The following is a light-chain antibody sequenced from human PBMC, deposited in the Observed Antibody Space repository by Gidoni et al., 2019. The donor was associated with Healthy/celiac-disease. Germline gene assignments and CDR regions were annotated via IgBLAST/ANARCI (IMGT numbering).Light chain of an antibody. Sequence: QSALTQPASVSGSPGQSITISCTATSSDVGGYNYVSWYQQHPGKAPKLMIYDVSNRPSVVSNRFSGSKSGNTASLTISGLQAEDEADYYCSSYTSSSTLEVFGTGTKVTVL. V-gene: IGLV2-14*01. CDR1: SSDVGGYNY. CDR3: SSYTSSSTLEV. J-gene: IGLJ1*01. CDR2: DVS.